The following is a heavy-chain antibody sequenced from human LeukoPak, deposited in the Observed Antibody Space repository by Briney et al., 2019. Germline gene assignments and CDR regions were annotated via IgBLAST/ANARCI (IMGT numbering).Heavy chain of an antibody. CDR2: INPSGGST. CDR1: GYTFTGYY. D-gene: IGHD6-19*01. Sequence: ASVKVSCKASGYTFTGYYMHWVRQAPGQGLEWMGIINPSGGSTSYAQKFQGRVTMTRDMSTSTVYMELSSLRAEDTAVYYCARDGGSAWFLDYWGQGTLVTVSS. CDR3: ARDGGSAWFLDY. J-gene: IGHJ4*02. V-gene: IGHV1-46*01.